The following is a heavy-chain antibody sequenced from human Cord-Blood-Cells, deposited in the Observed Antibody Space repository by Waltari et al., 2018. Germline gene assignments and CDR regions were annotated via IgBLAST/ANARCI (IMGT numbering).Heavy chain of an antibody. CDR2: IYYSGST. V-gene: IGHV4-39*01. CDR1: RGPISSRSSH. Sequence: QLQLQESGPGLVTPSETLSLTCTVPRGPISSRSSHRGWIRQPPGKGLEWIGSIYYSGSTYYNPSLKSRVTISVDTSKNQFSLKLSSVTAADTAVYYCARLWYFDYWGQGTLVTVSS. J-gene: IGHJ4*02. CDR3: ARLWYFDY.